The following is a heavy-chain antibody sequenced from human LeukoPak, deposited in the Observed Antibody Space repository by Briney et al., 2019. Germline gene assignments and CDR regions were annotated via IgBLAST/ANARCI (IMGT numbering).Heavy chain of an antibody. CDR1: GFTFSSYA. V-gene: IGHV3-30-3*01. D-gene: IGHD7-27*01. CDR3: ARVDWGFYFDY. CDR2: ISYDGSNK. J-gene: IGHJ4*02. Sequence: GGSLRLSCAASGFTFSSYAMHWVRQAPGKGLEWVAVISYDGSNKYYADSVKGRFTISRDNSKNTLYLQMNSLRAEDTAVCYCARVDWGFYFDYWGQGTLVTVSS.